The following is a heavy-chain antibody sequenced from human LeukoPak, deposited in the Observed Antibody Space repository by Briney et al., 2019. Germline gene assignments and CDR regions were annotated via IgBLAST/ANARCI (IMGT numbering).Heavy chain of an antibody. Sequence: PSQTLSLTCAVSGGSISSGGYSWSWIRQPPGKGLEWIGYIYHSGSTYYNPSLKSRVTISVDRSKNQFSLKLSSVTAADTAVYYCARGHDLWSGRFDYWGQGTLVTVSS. CDR1: GGSISSGGYS. V-gene: IGHV4-30-2*01. CDR2: IYHSGST. CDR3: ARGHDLWSGRFDY. J-gene: IGHJ4*02. D-gene: IGHD3-3*01.